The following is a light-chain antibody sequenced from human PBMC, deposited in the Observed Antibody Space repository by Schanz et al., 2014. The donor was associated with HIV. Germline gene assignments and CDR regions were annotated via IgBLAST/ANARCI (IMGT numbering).Light chain of an antibody. CDR2: EVN. CDR1: TSDVGAYNY. J-gene: IGLJ2*01. Sequence: QSALTQPPSASGSPGQSVTISCTGTTSDVGAYNYVSWYQQHPDKAPQLLIYEVNMRPSGVPDRFSGSKSGNTASLTVSGLQAEDEADYYCSSYAGSNTYVFGAGTKLTVL. CDR3: SSYAGSNTYV. V-gene: IGLV2-8*01.